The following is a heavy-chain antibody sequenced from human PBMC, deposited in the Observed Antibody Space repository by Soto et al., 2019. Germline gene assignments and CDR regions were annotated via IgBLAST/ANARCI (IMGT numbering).Heavy chain of an antibody. CDR3: ARDSYTRY. Sequence: GGSLRLSCTASGFIVSTSYMSWVRQAPGKGLEWVSIIYNDGSTYYADSVKGRFTISRDDSKNTLYLQIVSLRAEDTAVYYCARDSYTRYWGQGTLVTVSS. D-gene: IGHD4-4*01. CDR1: GFIVSTSY. CDR2: IYNDGST. J-gene: IGHJ4*02. V-gene: IGHV3-66*01.